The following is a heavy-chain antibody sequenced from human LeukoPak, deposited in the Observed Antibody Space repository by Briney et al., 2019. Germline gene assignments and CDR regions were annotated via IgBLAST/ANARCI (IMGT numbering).Heavy chain of an antibody. Sequence: SETLSLTCTVSGGSISSGGYSWSWIRQPPGKGLEWIGYIYHSGSTYYNPSLESRLTISVDRSKNQFSLKLSSVTASDTAVYYCARVVHYYGSGSYFDYWGQRTLVTVSS. CDR1: GGSISSGGYS. V-gene: IGHV4-30-2*01. D-gene: IGHD3-10*01. CDR2: IYHSGST. CDR3: ARVVHYYGSGSYFDY. J-gene: IGHJ4*02.